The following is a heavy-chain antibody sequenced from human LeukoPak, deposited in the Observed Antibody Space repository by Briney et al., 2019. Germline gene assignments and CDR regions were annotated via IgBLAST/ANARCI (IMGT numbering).Heavy chain of an antibody. Sequence: PGGSLRLSCAASGSTFDDYAMHWVRQAPGKGLEWVSGISWNSGSIGYADSVKGRFTISRDNAKNSLYLQMNSLRAEDTALYYCAKGVGYQLLGAFGGVDVWGQGTTVTVSS. J-gene: IGHJ6*02. CDR2: ISWNSGSI. V-gene: IGHV3-9*01. CDR3: AKGVGYQLLGAFGGVDV. D-gene: IGHD2-2*01. CDR1: GSTFDDYA.